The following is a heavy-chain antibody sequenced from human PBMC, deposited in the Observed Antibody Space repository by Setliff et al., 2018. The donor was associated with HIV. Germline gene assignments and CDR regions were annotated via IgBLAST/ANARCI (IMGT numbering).Heavy chain of an antibody. D-gene: IGHD3-22*01. J-gene: IGHJ4*02. CDR3: ARGYYDSSGYYPWLL. V-gene: IGHV1-69*06. Sequence: SVKVSCKASGGTFSNYALSWVRQAPGQGLEWVGGIIPIFGTANYGQKFQGRVTITADKSTSTAYMELSSLRAEDTAVYYCARGYYDSSGYYPWLLWGQGTLVTVPQ. CDR2: IIPIFGTA. CDR1: GGTFSNYA.